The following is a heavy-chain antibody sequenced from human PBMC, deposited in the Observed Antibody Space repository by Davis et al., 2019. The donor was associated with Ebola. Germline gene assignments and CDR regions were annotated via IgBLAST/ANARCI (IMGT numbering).Heavy chain of an antibody. J-gene: IGHJ4*02. CDR3: ARELYGDDY. CDR1: GYIFTSYG. CDR2: ISAYNGNT. V-gene: IGHV1-18*01. D-gene: IGHD4-17*01. Sequence: AASVKVSCKTSGYIFTSYGITWVRQAPGQGLEWMGWISAYNGNTNYAQNVQDRVTMTTDTSTSIAYMELRSLRSYDTAVYYCARELYGDDYWGQGTLVTVSS.